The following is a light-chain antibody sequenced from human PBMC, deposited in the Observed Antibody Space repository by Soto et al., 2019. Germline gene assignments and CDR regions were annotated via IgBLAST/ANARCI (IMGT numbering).Light chain of an antibody. V-gene: IGKV1-5*01. CDR3: QQYNAYCT. J-gene: IGKJ1*01. CDR2: DAS. CDR1: QSISTW. Sequence: DILMTQSPSALSASVGDRVTITCRASQSISTWLAWYQQKPGKAPKLLIYDASSLESGVPSRFSGSGSGTEFTLTISSLQPDDSATYFCQQYNAYCTFGQGTKVDIK.